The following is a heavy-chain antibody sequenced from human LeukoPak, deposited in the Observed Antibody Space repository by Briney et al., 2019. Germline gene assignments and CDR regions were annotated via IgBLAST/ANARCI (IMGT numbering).Heavy chain of an antibody. Sequence: GGSLRLSCAASEFTFSDYSMNWVRQAPGKGLEWVASISSSSRYIYYADSVKGRFTISRDNAKNSLYLQMNSLRAEDTAVYYCTTDELSIAAAENYFDYWGQGTLVTVSS. J-gene: IGHJ4*02. V-gene: IGHV3-21*01. D-gene: IGHD6-13*01. CDR3: TTDELSIAAAENYFDY. CDR2: ISSSSRYI. CDR1: EFTFSDYS.